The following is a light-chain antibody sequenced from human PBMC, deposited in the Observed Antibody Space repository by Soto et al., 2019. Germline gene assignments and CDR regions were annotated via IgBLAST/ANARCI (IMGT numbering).Light chain of an antibody. CDR3: QKYNTVPWT. V-gene: IGKV1-27*01. CDR1: QGISNY. CDR2: AAS. J-gene: IGKJ1*01. Sequence: DIQMTQSLFSLSASVGDRVAITCRASQGISNYLAWYQQKPGKVPKLLIYAASTLQPGVPSRFSGSGSGTDFTLTISGLQPEDVATYYCQKYNTVPWTFGQGTKVEIK.